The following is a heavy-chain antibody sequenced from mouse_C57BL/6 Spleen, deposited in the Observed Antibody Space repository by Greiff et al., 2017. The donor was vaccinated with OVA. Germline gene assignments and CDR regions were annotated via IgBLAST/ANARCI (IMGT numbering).Heavy chain of an antibody. CDR2: ISYSGST. Sequence: DVKLQESGPGLAKPSQTLSLTCSVTGYSITSDYWNWLRKFPGNKLEYMGYISYSGSTYYNPSLKSRISITRDTSKNQYYLQLNSVTTEDTATYYCARYSPHSNFFDYWGQGTTLTVSS. CDR1: GYSITSDY. V-gene: IGHV3-8*01. D-gene: IGHD2-5*01. CDR3: ARYSPHSNFFDY. J-gene: IGHJ2*01.